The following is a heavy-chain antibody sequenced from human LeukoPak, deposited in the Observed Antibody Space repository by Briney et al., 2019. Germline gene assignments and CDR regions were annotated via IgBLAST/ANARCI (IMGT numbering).Heavy chain of an antibody. CDR3: ARDLRFLEWLSSDYYYGMDV. J-gene: IGHJ6*02. CDR1: A. V-gene: IGHV3-30-3*01. CDR2: ISYDGSNK. Sequence: AMHWVRQAPGKGLEWVAVISYDGSNKYYADSVKGRFTISRDNSKNTLYLQMNSLRAEDTAVYYCARDLRFLEWLSSDYYYGMDVWGQGTTVTVSS. D-gene: IGHD3-3*01.